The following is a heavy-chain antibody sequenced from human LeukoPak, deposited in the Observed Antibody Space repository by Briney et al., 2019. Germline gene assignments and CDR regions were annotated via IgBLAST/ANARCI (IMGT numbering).Heavy chain of an antibody. J-gene: IGHJ4*02. V-gene: IGHV1-8*02. D-gene: IGHD4-23*01. CDR2: MNPDSGNT. CDR1: GGTFSSYA. CDR3: ARGRDYGGNFDY. Sequence: ASVKVSCKASGGTFSSYAISWVRQATGQGLEWMGWMNPDSGNTGYAQKFQGRVTMTRNTSISTAYMELSSLRSEDTAVYYCARGRDYGGNFDYWGQGTLVTVSS.